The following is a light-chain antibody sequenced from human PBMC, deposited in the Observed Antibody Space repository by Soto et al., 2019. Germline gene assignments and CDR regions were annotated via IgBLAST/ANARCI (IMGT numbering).Light chain of an antibody. CDR1: SSDVGGYNY. CDR2: DVT. CDR3: SSYAGPYTVVN. Sequence: QSALTQPRSVSGSPGQSVTISCTGTSSDVGGYNYVSWYQQHPDTAPKLLIYDVTKRPSGVPDRFSGSKSGTTASLTISGLHADDEADYFCSSYAGPYTVVNFGGGTKLTVL. J-gene: IGLJ2*01. V-gene: IGLV2-11*01.